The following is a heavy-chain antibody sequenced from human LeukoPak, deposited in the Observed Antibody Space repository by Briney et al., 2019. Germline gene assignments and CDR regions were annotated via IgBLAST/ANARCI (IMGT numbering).Heavy chain of an antibody. CDR2: ISTSGST. CDR1: GGSISIYY. J-gene: IGHJ4*02. Sequence: PSETLSLTCIVSGGSISIYYWMWIRQPVGKGLEGIGRISTSGSTTYNPTLKSRVTMSVDTSNNTLSLKLSSVTAADTAVYYCARGAGAGYNLQPFDYWGQGTLVTVSS. V-gene: IGHV4-4*07. CDR3: ARGAGAGYNLQPFDY. D-gene: IGHD5-24*01.